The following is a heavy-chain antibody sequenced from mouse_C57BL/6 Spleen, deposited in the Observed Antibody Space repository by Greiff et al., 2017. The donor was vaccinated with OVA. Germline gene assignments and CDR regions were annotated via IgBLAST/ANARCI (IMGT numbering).Heavy chain of an antibody. CDR3: ARCYGSSYGYYAMDY. CDR2: IWSGGST. D-gene: IGHD1-1*01. J-gene: IGHJ4*01. CDR1: GFSLTSYG. V-gene: IGHV2-2*01. Sequence: QVQLKESGPGLVQPSQSLSITCTVSGFSLTSYGVHWVRQSPGKGLEWLGVIWSGGSTDYNAAFISRLSISKDNSKSQVVFKMNSLQADDTAIYYCARCYGSSYGYYAMDYWGQGTSVTVSS.